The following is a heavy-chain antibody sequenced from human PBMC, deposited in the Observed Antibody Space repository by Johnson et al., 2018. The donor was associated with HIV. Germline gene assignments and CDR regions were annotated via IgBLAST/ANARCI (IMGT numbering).Heavy chain of an antibody. V-gene: IGHV3-30-3*01. CDR2: ISFDGTNT. J-gene: IGHJ3*02. Sequence: QVQLVESGGGLVKPGGSLRLSCAASGFTFSNAWMSWVRQAPGKGLEWVAVISFDGTNTYYGDSVKGRFTISRDNSKNTLYLQMNSLRAEDTAVYYCARSITMIVVVMQAFDIWGQGTMVTVSS. D-gene: IGHD3-22*01. CDR3: ARSITMIVVVMQAFDI. CDR1: GFTFSNAW.